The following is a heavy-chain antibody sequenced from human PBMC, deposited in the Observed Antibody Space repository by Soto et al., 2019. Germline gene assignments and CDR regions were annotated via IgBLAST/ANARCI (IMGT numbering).Heavy chain of an antibody. D-gene: IGHD6-19*01. Sequence: QVQLVESGGGVVQPGRSLRLSCTASGFTFSSFTMHWVRQAPGKGLEWLGFISYDDGTNRFYADSVKGRFTFSRDNPQSTLYLQMNSRRADDTAVYFCARSIAVAGTPEFDYWGQGTLVTVSS. CDR3: ARSIAVAGTPEFDY. V-gene: IGHV3-30*04. J-gene: IGHJ4*02. CDR1: GFTFSSFT. CDR2: ISYDDGTNR.